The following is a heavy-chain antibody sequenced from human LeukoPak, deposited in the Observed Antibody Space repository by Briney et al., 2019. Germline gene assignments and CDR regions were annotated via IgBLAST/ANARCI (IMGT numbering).Heavy chain of an antibody. D-gene: IGHD3-22*01. CDR1: GYTYTGYY. V-gene: IGHV1-2*02. CDR3: ARRHAHNYYDSSGYYSWFDP. CDR2: INPNSGGT. Sequence: ASVKVSCKASGYTYTGYYMHWVRQAPGQGLEWMGWINPNSGGTNYAQKFQGRVTMTRDTSISTAYMEMRRLRSDETAVYYCARRHAHNYYDSSGYYSWFDPWGQGTLVTVSS. J-gene: IGHJ5*02.